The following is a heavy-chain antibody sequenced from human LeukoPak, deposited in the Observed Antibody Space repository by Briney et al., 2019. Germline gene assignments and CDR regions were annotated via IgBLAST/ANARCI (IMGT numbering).Heavy chain of an antibody. CDR1: GYTFTCYY. V-gene: IGHV1-2*02. CDR3: ARDDGSWYGNWFDP. Sequence: ASVKVSCKASGYTFTCYYMHWVRQAPGQGLEWMGWINPNSGGTNYAQKFQGRVTMTRDTSISTAYMELSRPRSDDTAVYYCARDDGSWYGNWFDPWGQGTLVTVSS. D-gene: IGHD6-13*01. CDR2: INPNSGGT. J-gene: IGHJ5*02.